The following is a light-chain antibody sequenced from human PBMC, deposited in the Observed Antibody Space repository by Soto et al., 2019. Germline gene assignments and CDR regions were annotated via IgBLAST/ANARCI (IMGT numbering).Light chain of an antibody. CDR2: AAS. V-gene: IGKV1-39*01. CDR1: QGIRDE. J-gene: IGKJ4*01. CDR3: QQSYDTPPVT. Sequence: IQMTQFPASLSASVGDRVTITCRASQGIRDELAWYQQKPGKAPKLLIFAASSLQSGVPSRFSGSGSGTDFTLTISGLQPEDFATYYCQQSYDTPPVTFGGGTKVEIK.